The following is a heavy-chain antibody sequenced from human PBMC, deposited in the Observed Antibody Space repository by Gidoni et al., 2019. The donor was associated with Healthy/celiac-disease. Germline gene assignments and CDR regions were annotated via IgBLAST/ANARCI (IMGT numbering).Heavy chain of an antibody. CDR3: ARTYGDGYFDY. V-gene: IGHV4-39*01. CDR2: IYYSGST. D-gene: IGHD4-17*01. CDR1: GGSISSSSYY. J-gene: IGHJ4*02. Sequence: QLQLQESGPGLVQPSETLSLPCTVSGGSISSSSYYWGWIRQPPGKGLEWIGSIYYSGSTYYNPSLKSRVTISVDTSKNQFSLKLSSVTAADTAVYYCARTYGDGYFDYWGQGTLVTVSS.